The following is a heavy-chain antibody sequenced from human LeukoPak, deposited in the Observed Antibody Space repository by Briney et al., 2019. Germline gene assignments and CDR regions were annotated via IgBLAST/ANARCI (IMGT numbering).Heavy chain of an antibody. CDR1: GYTFTSYD. J-gene: IGHJ4*02. CDR2: MNPDSGNT. Sequence: ASVKVSCKASGYTFTSYDINWVRQATGQGLEWMGWMNPDSGNTGHAQKFQGRVTMTRNTSISTAYMELSSLRSEDTALYYCARLPTNWNFALYYFDYWGQGALVTVSS. V-gene: IGHV1-8*01. D-gene: IGHD1-1*01. CDR3: ARLPTNWNFALYYFDY.